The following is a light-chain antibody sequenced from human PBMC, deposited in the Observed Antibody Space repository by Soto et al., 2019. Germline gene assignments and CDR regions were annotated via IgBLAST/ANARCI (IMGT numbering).Light chain of an antibody. CDR3: LQYYRYPFT. Sequence: DVRMTQSPSTLSASVGDRVTITCRASQTVTGWVAWYQQKPGKSPNLLIYKISSLQGGVPARFSGRGSGTEFTLTISSLQPDDFATYFCLQYYRYPFTFGQGTKVETK. CDR1: QTVTGW. V-gene: IGKV1-5*01. CDR2: KIS. J-gene: IGKJ2*01.